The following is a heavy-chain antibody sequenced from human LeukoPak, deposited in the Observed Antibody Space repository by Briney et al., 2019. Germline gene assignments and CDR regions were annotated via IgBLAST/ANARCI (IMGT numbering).Heavy chain of an antibody. CDR2: IYPGDSDT. V-gene: IGHV5-51*01. D-gene: IGHD2-2*01. Sequence: GGSLQISCKGSGYSFTSYWIGRVRQLPGKGLEWMGIIYPGDSDTRYSPSCQGQVTISADKSISTAYLQWSSLKASDTAMYYCARPYCSSTSCNDAFDIWGQGTMVTVSS. CDR3: ARPYCSSTSCNDAFDI. CDR1: GYSFTSYW. J-gene: IGHJ3*02.